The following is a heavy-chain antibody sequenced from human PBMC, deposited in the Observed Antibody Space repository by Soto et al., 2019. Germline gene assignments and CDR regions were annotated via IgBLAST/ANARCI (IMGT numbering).Heavy chain of an antibody. CDR2: INPSGGST. D-gene: IGHD3-9*01. V-gene: IGHV1-46*01. J-gene: IGHJ3*02. CDR1: GYTFTNYY. CDR3: ARTYYDILTGYSGPIYPFYI. Sequence: ASVKVSCKASGYTFTNYYIHWVRQAPGQGLEWMGIINPSGGSTSYTQKFQGRVTITRDTSASTAYMELSSLRSEDTAVYYCARTYYDILTGYSGPIYPFYIWGQGTMVTISS.